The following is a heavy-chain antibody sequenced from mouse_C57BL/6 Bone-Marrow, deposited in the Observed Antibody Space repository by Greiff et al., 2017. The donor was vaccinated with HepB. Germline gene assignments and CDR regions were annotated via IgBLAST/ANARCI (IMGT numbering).Heavy chain of an antibody. J-gene: IGHJ1*03. D-gene: IGHD5-1*01. V-gene: IGHV1-54*01. CDR1: GYAFTNYL. CDR3: ARGKYSYWYFDV. CDR2: INPGSGGT. Sequence: VKLQESGAELVRPGTSVKVSCKASGYAFTNYLIEWVKQRPGQGLEWIGVINPGSGGTNYNEKFKGKATLTADKSSSTAYMQLSSLTSEDSAVYFCARGKYSYWYFDVWGTGTTVTVSS.